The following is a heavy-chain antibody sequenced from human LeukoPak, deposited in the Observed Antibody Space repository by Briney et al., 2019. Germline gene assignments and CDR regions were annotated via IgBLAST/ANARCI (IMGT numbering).Heavy chain of an antibody. CDR2: INTDGTLT. V-gene: IGHV3-74*01. CDR3: AREIVYYTDTSGYLDQ. CDR1: GFTFNSYW. D-gene: IGHD3-22*01. J-gene: IGHJ4*02. Sequence: GGSLRLSRVASGFTFNSYWMHWVRHAPGKGLVWVSRINTDGTLTTYADSVKGRFTISRDNAKNTLYLQLNNVTDEDTALYYCAREIVYYTDTSGYLDQWGQGALVTVSS.